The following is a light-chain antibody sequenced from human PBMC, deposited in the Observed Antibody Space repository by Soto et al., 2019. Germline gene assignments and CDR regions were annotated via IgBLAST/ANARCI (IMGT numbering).Light chain of an antibody. V-gene: IGKV3-15*01. CDR3: HQYNNWPPFT. J-gene: IGKJ3*01. Sequence: ETVMTQSPATLSVSPGERATLSCRASQSVSSNLAWYQQKPGQSPRLLIYGASTRATGIPARFSGSGSGTEFTLTISSLQSEDFAVYYCHQYNNWPPFTFGPGTKVDIQ. CDR2: GAS. CDR1: QSVSSN.